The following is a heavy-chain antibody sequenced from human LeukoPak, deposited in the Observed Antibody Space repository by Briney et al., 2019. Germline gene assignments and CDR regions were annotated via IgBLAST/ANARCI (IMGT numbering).Heavy chain of an antibody. D-gene: IGHD3-10*01. CDR3: ARRRSSYYNYYYMDV. V-gene: IGHV3-48*03. CDR2: ISISGSTI. J-gene: IGHJ6*03. CDR1: GFIFSSYE. Sequence: GGSLRLSCAASGFIFSSYEMNWVRQAPGKGLEWVSHISISGSTIYYADSVKGRFTISRDNAKNSLYLQMNSLRAEDTAIYYCARRRSSYYNYYYMDVWGKGTTVTISS.